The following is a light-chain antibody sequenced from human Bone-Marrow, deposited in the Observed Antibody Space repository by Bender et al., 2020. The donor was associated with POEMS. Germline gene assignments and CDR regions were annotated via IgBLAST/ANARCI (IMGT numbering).Light chain of an antibody. Sequence: QSALTQPASVSGSPGQSITISCTGTSSDVGGYDYVSWSQHHPGKAPKLLIFEVTKRPSGVPVRFSGSKSGNTASLTVSGLQVEDEADYYCSSQTSSNTVVFGTGTKVTVL. CDR2: EVT. CDR1: SSDVGGYDY. V-gene: IGLV2-14*01. CDR3: SSQTSSNTVV. J-gene: IGLJ1*01.